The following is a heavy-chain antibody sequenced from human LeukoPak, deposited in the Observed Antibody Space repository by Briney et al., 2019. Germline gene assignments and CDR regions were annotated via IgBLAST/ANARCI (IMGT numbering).Heavy chain of an antibody. CDR3: ARGDFLVPAAIPNWFDP. V-gene: IGHV3-53*01. J-gene: IGHJ5*02. Sequence: GGSLRLSCAASGFTVSSNYMSWVRQAPGKGLEWVSVIYSGGSTYYADSVKGRFTISRDNSKNTLYLQMNSLRAEDTAVYYCARGDFLVPAAIPNWFDPWGQGTLVTVSS. CDR2: IYSGGST. CDR1: GFTVSSNY. D-gene: IGHD2-2*01.